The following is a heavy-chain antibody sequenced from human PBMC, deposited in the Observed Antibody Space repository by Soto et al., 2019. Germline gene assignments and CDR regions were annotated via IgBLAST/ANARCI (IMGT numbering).Heavy chain of an antibody. J-gene: IGHJ3*02. D-gene: IGHD6-13*01. Sequence: GGSLRLSCAASGFTFSSYSMNWVRQAPGKGLEWVSYISGSSSTIYYADSVKGRFTISRDNAKNSLYLQMNSLRAEDTAVYDCARDSTQAESDALDIWGQGTTVTVSS. CDR1: GFTFSSYS. CDR2: ISGSSSTI. CDR3: ARDSTQAESDALDI. V-gene: IGHV3-48*04.